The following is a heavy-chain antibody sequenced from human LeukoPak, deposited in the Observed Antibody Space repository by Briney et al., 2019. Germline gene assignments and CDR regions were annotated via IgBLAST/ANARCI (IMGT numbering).Heavy chain of an antibody. CDR1: GGSISSYY. V-gene: IGHV4-59*08. J-gene: IGHJ6*03. CDR3: TRGLIAVPGSAWLGYYYYYMDV. Sequence: PSETLSLTCAVSGGSISSYYWSWLRQPPGKGLEWIGYIFYSGSTNYNPSLKSRVTISVDTSKNQFSLKLTSVTAADTAVYYCTRGLIAVPGSAWLGYYYYYMDVWGKGTTVTVSS. D-gene: IGHD6-19*01. CDR2: IFYSGST.